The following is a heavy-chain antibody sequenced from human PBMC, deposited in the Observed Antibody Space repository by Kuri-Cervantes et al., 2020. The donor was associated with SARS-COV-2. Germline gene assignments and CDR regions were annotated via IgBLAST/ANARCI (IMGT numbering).Heavy chain of an antibody. D-gene: IGHD3-3*02. Sequence: SLKISCVASGFTFDDYAMHWVRQAPGKGLEWVSSISWNTTTIAYEDSVKGRFTISRDKAKNSLYLQMHSLRPEDAALYYCALGFSLWYFDVWGRGTLVTVSS. CDR1: GFTFDDYA. CDR2: ISWNTTTI. J-gene: IGHJ2*01. V-gene: IGHV3-9*01. CDR3: ALGFSLWYFDV.